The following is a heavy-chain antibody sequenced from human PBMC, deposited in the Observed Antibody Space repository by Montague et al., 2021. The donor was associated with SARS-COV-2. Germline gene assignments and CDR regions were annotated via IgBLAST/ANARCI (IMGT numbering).Heavy chain of an antibody. CDR2: LYYSGST. Sequence: SETLSLTCTVYGGSISSSSYYWGRLRQPPGKGLVWIGSLYYSGSTYYNLSLKSPVSISGDTYKNQFSLKLSSVTAADMAVYYCARHEKTRIAMIVVVIGYFDYWGRGTLVTVSS. J-gene: IGHJ4*02. CDR3: ARHEKTRIAMIVVVIGYFDY. V-gene: IGHV4-39*01. D-gene: IGHD3-22*01. CDR1: GGSISSSSYY.